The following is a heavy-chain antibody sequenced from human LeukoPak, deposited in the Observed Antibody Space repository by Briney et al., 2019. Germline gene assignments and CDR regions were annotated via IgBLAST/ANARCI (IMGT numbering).Heavy chain of an antibody. CDR1: GYTFTGYY. V-gene: IGHV1-2*02. J-gene: IGHJ4*02. CDR3: ARAGVVVVAATYFDY. D-gene: IGHD2-15*01. Sequence: GSVKVSCKASGYTFTGYYMHWVRQAPGQGLEWMGWINPNSGGTNYAQKFQGRVTMTRDTSISTAYMELSRLRSDDTAVYYCARAGVVVVAATYFDYWGQGTLVTVSS. CDR2: INPNSGGT.